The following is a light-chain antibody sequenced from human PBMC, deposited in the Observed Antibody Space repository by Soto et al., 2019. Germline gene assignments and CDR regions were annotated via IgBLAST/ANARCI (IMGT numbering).Light chain of an antibody. CDR2: LGS. V-gene: IGKV2-28*01. CDR1: QSLAQSNGDNY. Sequence: DIVMTQSPLSLPVTPGETASISCRSSQSLAQSNGDNYLDWYLQRPGQSPQLLIYLGSNRASGVPDRISGSGSGTVFTLKISRVEAEDVGVYYCMQGQQIPYTFGQGTKLEIK. CDR3: MQGQQIPYT. J-gene: IGKJ2*01.